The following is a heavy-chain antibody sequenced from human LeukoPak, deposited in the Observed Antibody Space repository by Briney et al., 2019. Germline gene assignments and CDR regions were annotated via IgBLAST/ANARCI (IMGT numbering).Heavy chain of an antibody. CDR1: DGSISGYY. J-gene: IGHJ4*02. CDR3: ARVAAMVNPVDY. Sequence: SETLSLTCTVSDGSISGYYWSWIRQPPGKGQEWIGYIYYSGSTNSNPSLKSRVTISLDLSKNQFSLKLSSVTAADTAVYYCARVAAMVNPVDYWGQGTRVTVSS. CDR2: IYYSGST. V-gene: IGHV4-59*01. D-gene: IGHD5-18*01.